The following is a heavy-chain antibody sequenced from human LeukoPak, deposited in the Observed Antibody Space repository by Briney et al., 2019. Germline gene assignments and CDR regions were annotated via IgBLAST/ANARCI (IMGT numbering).Heavy chain of an antibody. Sequence: SETLSLTCTVSGGSISSYYWSWIRQPPGKGLEWIGYIYYSGSTNYNPSLKSRVTISVDTSKNQFSLKLSSVTAADAAVYYCARHAHSSSYYFDYWGQGTLVTVSS. V-gene: IGHV4-59*08. D-gene: IGHD6-13*01. CDR2: IYYSGST. CDR1: GGSISSYY. J-gene: IGHJ4*02. CDR3: ARHAHSSSYYFDY.